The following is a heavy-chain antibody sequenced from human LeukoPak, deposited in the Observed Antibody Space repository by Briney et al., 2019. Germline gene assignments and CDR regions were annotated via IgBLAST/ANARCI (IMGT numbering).Heavy chain of an antibody. D-gene: IGHD1-26*01. CDR1: GGSISSGSYY. CDR2: IYTSGST. Sequence: SETLSLTCTVSGGSISSGSYYWSWIRQPAGKGLEWIGRIYTSGSTNYNPSLKSRVTISVDTSKNQFSLKLSSVTAADTAVYYCARDLVGATTSAFDIWGQGTMVTVSS. V-gene: IGHV4-61*02. CDR3: ARDLVGATTSAFDI. J-gene: IGHJ3*02.